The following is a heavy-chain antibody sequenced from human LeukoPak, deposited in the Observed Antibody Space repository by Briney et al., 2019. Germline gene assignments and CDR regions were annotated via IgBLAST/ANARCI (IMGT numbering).Heavy chain of an antibody. CDR3: AKTEYCSGGSCYETLDY. CDR2: IRYDGSNK. J-gene: IGHJ4*02. Sequence: PGGSLRLSCAASGFTFSSYEMNWVRQAPGKGLEWVAFIRYDGSNKYYADSVKGRFTISRDNSKNTLYLQMNSLRAEDTAVYYCAKTEYCSGGSCYETLDYWGQGTLVTVSS. V-gene: IGHV3-30*02. CDR1: GFTFSSYE. D-gene: IGHD2-15*01.